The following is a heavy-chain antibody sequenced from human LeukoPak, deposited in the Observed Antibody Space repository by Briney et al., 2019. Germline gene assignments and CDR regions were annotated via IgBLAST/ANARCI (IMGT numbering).Heavy chain of an antibody. CDR2: SRNKASSYTI. V-gene: IGHV3-72*01. CDR1: GFTFSDYH. Sequence: GGSLRLSCAASGFTFSDYHMDWVRQAPGKGLEWLSRSRNKASSYTIVYAASVKGRFTISRDASKNSLSLQMSSLKTEDTAVYYCARSPTMDVWGQGTTVTVSS. J-gene: IGHJ6*02. CDR3: ARSPTMDV.